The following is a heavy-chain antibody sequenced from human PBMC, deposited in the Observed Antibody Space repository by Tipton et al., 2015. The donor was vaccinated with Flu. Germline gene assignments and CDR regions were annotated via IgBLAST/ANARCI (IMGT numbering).Heavy chain of an antibody. D-gene: IGHD4-17*01. CDR2: VHRSGNA. CDR3: ARDSFTVTDYYYGMDV. CDR1: GSSIGSDYY. V-gene: IGHV4-38-2*02. Sequence: TLSLTCSVSGSSIGSDYYWGWIRQPPGQGLEWIGNVHRSGNAYYSPSFKSRVTMSVDSSKNQFSLKLSSVTAADTAVYYCARDSFTVTDYYYGMDVWGQRTTVTASS. J-gene: IGHJ6*02.